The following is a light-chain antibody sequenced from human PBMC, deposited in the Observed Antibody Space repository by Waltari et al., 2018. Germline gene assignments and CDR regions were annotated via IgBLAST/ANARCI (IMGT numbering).Light chain of an antibody. J-gene: IGKJ1*01. V-gene: IGKV3-20*01. Sequence: EIVLTQSPGTLSLSPGERATLSCRASPSIGRYLVWYQQKPGQAPRLLSYGASSRAAGIPDRFSGSGSGTDFSLTISRLEPEDFAVYYCQNHERLPAVFGQGTKVEIK. CDR2: GAS. CDR3: QNHERLPAV. CDR1: PSIGRY.